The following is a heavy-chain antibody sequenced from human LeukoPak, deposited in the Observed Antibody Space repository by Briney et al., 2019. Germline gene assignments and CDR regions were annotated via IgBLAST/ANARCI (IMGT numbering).Heavy chain of an antibody. CDR1: GGSISSYY. CDR3: ATQLGGSRRIDS. Sequence: SETLSLTCTVSGGSISSYYWSWIRQPPGKGLEWIGYIYYSGSTNYNPSLKSRVTISVDTSKNEFSLKLSSVTAADTAVFYCATQLGGSRRIDSWGQGALVTVSS. J-gene: IGHJ4*02. D-gene: IGHD2-15*01. V-gene: IGHV4-59*08. CDR2: IYYSGST.